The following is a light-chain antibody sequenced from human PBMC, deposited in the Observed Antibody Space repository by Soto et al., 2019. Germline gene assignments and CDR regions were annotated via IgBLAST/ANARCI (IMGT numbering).Light chain of an antibody. Sequence: EVVLTQSQGTLSLSPGERATLSCRASQSVSNNYLAWYQQKPVQSPKLLIFGSSDRATGIPDRFSGSGSGTDFTLTISSLEPEDFAVYYCQQYGSSPPYTFGQGTKLEIK. CDR1: QSVSNNY. CDR2: GSS. J-gene: IGKJ2*01. V-gene: IGKV3-20*01. CDR3: QQYGSSPPYT.